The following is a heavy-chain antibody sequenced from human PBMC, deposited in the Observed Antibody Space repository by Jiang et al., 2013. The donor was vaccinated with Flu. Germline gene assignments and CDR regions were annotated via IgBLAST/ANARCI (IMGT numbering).Heavy chain of an antibody. D-gene: IGHD6-13*01. CDR2: ISGSSSYI. CDR1: GFTFSIYT. CDR3: ARVARYTSSWYGEYAFDL. Sequence: SGGGLVKPGGSLRLSCAASGFTFSIYTMNWVRQAPGKGLEWVSFISGSSSYISHADSVKGRFTISRDNAKNSLYLQMNSLRAEDTGVFYCARVARYTSSWYGEYAFDLWGQGTMVTVSS. V-gene: IGHV3-21*01. J-gene: IGHJ3*01.